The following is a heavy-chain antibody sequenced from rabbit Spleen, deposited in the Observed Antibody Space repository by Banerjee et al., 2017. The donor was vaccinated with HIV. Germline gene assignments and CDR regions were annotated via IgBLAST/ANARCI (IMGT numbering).Heavy chain of an antibody. Sequence: QLKESGGGLVQPGGSLTLSCKASGFDFSGYYMIWVRQAPGEGLEWIGCIDPVFGSTYYAICFNGRFSFTSHNAQNTLYPQLKSLTAAGTAAYFSARCPSYTGYTTYIDGYFTLWGPGTLVTVS. CDR3: ARCPSYTGYTTYIDGYFTL. CDR2: IDPVFGST. D-gene: IGHD7-1*01. J-gene: IGHJ4*01. CDR1: GFDFSGYY. V-gene: IGHV1S7*01.